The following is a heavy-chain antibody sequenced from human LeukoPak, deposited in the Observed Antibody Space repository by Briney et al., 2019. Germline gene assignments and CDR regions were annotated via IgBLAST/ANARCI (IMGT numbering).Heavy chain of an antibody. CDR2: ISSSASTI. CDR3: AGPGATQNFDY. Sequence: GGSLRLSCAASGFTFSSYEMNWVRQAPGKGLEWVSYISSSASTINYADSVKGRFTISRDNAKNSLYLQMNSLRAEDTAVYYCAGPGATQNFDYWGQGTLVTVSS. V-gene: IGHV3-48*03. CDR1: GFTFSSYE. J-gene: IGHJ4*02. D-gene: IGHD1-26*01.